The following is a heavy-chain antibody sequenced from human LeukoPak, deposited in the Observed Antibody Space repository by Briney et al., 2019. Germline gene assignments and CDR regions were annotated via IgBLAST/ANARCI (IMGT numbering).Heavy chain of an antibody. J-gene: IGHJ4*02. Sequence: SVKVSCKASGGTFSSYAISWVRQAPGQGLEWMGGIIPIFGTANYAQKFQGRVTITADESTSTAYMELSSLRSEDTAVCYCARDFRGYCSSTSCYYFDYWGQGTLVTVSS. CDR1: GGTFSSYA. CDR3: ARDFRGYCSSTSCYYFDY. D-gene: IGHD2-2*01. CDR2: IIPIFGTA. V-gene: IGHV1-69*13.